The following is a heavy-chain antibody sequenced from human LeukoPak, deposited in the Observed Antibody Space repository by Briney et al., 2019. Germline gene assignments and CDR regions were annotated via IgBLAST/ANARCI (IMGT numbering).Heavy chain of an antibody. V-gene: IGHV1-46*01. CDR3: ARGITTLGSFDY. CDR2: INPSGGST. CDR1: GYTFTSYY. D-gene: IGHD3-3*01. J-gene: IGHJ4*02. Sequence: GASVKVSCKASGYTFTSYYMHWVRQSPGQGLEWMGIINPSGGSTSYAQKFQGRVTMTRDTSTSTVYMEVSSLRSEDTAVYYCARGITTLGSFDYWGQGTLVTVSS.